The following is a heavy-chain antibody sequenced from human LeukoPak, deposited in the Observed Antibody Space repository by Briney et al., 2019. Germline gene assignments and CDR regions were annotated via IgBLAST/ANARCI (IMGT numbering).Heavy chain of an antibody. CDR1: GYTFTAYY. CDR2: INPDSGGT. D-gene: IGHD6-13*01. Sequence: ASVKVSCKPSGYTFTAYYLHWVRQAPGQGLEWMGWINPDSGGTNYAQKFQGRVTMTRDTSISTAYMELSRLRSDDTAVYYCARCSSSWYEVYWFDPWGQGTLVTVSS. CDR3: ARCSSSWYEVYWFDP. V-gene: IGHV1-2*02. J-gene: IGHJ5*02.